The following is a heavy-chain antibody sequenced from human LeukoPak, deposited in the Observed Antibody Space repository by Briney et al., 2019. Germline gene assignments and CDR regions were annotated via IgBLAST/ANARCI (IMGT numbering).Heavy chain of an antibody. CDR3: AKAQTQVVSSGWYLNY. J-gene: IGHJ4*02. CDR2: ISGSGGST. Sequence: PGGSLRLSCAASGFTFSSYAMSWVRQAPGKGLEWVSAISGSGGSTYYADSVKGRFTISRDNSKNTLYLQMNSLRAEDTAVYYCAKAQTQVVSSGWYLNYWGQGTLVTVSS. D-gene: IGHD6-19*01. CDR1: GFTFSSYA. V-gene: IGHV3-23*01.